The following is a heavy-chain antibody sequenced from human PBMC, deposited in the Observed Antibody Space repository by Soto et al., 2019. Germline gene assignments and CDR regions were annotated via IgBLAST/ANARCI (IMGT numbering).Heavy chain of an antibody. CDR2: ISGSGGST. J-gene: IGHJ5*02. V-gene: IGHV3-23*01. D-gene: IGHD3-9*01. Sequence: EVQLLESGGGLVQPGGSLRLSCAASGFTFSSYAMSWVRQAPGKGLEWVSAISGSGGSTYYADSVKGRFTISRDNSKNTLYLQRNSLGAEDTAVYYCAKDGNPIPYLTGYYRLGWFDPLGQGTLVTVSS. CDR3: AKDGNPIPYLTGYYRLGWFDP. CDR1: GFTFSSYA.